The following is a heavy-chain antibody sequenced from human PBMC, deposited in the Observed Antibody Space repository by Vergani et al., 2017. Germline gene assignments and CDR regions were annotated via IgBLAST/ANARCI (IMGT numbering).Heavy chain of an antibody. Sequence: EVQLLESGGGLVQPGGSLRLSCAASGFTFSSYAMSWVRQAPGKGLEWVSAISGSGGSTYYADSVKGRFTISRDNSKNTLYLQMNSLRAEDTAVYYCARGDYGEGGFDPWGQGTLVTVSS. CDR1: GFTFSSYA. J-gene: IGHJ5*02. V-gene: IGHV3-23*01. CDR3: ARGDYGEGGFDP. CDR2: ISGSGGST. D-gene: IGHD4-17*01.